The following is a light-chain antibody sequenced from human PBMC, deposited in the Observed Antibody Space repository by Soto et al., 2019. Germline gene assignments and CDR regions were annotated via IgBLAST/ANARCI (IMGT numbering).Light chain of an antibody. Sequence: DIQMTQSPSTLSAPVGARVTITCRASQSISSWLAWYQQKPGKAPKLLIYKASSLESGVRSRVSGSGSGTEFTLTISSLQPDDFATYYCQQYNSYPWTFGRGTKVEIK. J-gene: IGKJ1*01. CDR2: KAS. CDR3: QQYNSYPWT. V-gene: IGKV1-5*03. CDR1: QSISSW.